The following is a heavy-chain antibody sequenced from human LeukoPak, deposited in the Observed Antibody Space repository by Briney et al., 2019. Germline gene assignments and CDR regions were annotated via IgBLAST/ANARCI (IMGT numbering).Heavy chain of an antibody. CDR1: GFTFSSYS. V-gene: IGHV3-21*01. D-gene: IGHD2-2*01. CDR3: ARVASSTAIYNWFDP. Sequence: GGSLRLSCAASGFTFSSYSMNWVRQAPGKGLEWVSSISSSSYIYYADSVKGRFTISRDNAKNSLYLQMNSLRAEDTAVYYCARVASSTAIYNWFDPWGQGTLVTVSS. J-gene: IGHJ5*02. CDR2: ISSSSYI.